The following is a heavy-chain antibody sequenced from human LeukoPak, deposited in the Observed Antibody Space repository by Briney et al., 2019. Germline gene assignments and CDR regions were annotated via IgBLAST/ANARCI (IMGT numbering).Heavy chain of an antibody. CDR3: ARRRDSSGYYGFDP. J-gene: IGHJ5*02. CDR2: IYYSGST. Sequence: SETLSLTCTVSGGSISSYYWSWIRQPPGKGLEWIGYIYYSGSTNYNPSLKSQVTISVDTSKNQFSLKLSSVTAADTAVYYCARRRDSSGYYGFDPWGQGTLVTVSS. V-gene: IGHV4-59*08. CDR1: GGSISSYY. D-gene: IGHD3-22*01.